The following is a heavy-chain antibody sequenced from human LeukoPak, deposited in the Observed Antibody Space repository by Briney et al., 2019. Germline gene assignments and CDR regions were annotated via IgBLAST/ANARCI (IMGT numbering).Heavy chain of an antibody. Sequence: GGSLRLSCAASGFTFDDYGMSWVRHAPGKGLEWVSGINWNGGSTGYADSVKGRFTISRDNAKDSLYLQMNSLRAEDTALYYCARRGSNPRAFDYWGQGTLVTVSS. CDR3: ARRGSNPRAFDY. V-gene: IGHV3-20*04. CDR2: INWNGGST. D-gene: IGHD4-11*01. CDR1: GFTFDDYG. J-gene: IGHJ4*02.